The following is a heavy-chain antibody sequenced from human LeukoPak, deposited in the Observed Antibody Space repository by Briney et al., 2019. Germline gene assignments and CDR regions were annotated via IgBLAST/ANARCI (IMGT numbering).Heavy chain of an antibody. V-gene: IGHV3-23*01. CDR2: ISGSGGST. CDR1: GFTFSSYV. Sequence: GGSLRLSCAASGFTFSSYVMNWVRQAPGKGLEWVSGISGSGGSTYYADSVKGRFTVSRDNSKNTLYLQMNSLRAEDTAVYYCAKPTHSSSWYYFDFWGQEPWSPSPQ. D-gene: IGHD6-13*01. CDR3: AKPTHSSSWYYFDF. J-gene: IGHJ4*01.